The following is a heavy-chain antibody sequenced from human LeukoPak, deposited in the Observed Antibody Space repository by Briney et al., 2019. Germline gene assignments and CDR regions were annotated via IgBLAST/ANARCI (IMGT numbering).Heavy chain of an antibody. V-gene: IGHV3-23*01. CDR2: LSGSGGDT. Sequence: GGFLRLSCVASGFTFGHNAMAWVRQAPGKRLEWVSALSGSGGDTFYADSVKGRFTISRDNSKNTLYLQLSSLRPDDTAVYYCAKGAPSSSSIFDFWGPGTLVTVSS. CDR1: GFTFGHNA. J-gene: IGHJ4*02. CDR3: AKGAPSSSSIFDF. D-gene: IGHD6-6*01.